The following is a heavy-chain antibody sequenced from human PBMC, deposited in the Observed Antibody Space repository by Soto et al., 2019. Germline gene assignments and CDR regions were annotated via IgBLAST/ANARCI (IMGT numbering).Heavy chain of an antibody. V-gene: IGHV3-74*01. CDR2: INSDGSST. Sequence: EVQLVESGGGLVQPGGSLRLSCEASGFTFSTFWMHWVRQAPGKGLVWVSRINSDGSSTNYADSVKGRVTISRDNAKNMLYLQMNSLRAEDTSVYYCARDFEYWRQGTLVTVSS. CDR1: GFTFSTFW. J-gene: IGHJ4*02. CDR3: ARDFEY.